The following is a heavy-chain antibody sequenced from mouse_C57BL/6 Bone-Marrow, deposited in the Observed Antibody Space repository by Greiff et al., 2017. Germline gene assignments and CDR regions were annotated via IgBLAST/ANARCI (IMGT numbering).Heavy chain of an antibody. J-gene: IGHJ1*03. CDR3: ATNNGSSYDWYFDV. CDR1: GYTFTDYY. Sequence: QVQLKESGAELVRPGASVKLSCKASGYTFTDYYINWVKQRPGQGLEWIARIYPGSGNTYYNEKFKGKATLTADKSSSTADMQLSSLTSEDAAVYVWATNNGSSYDWYFDVWGTGTTVTVSS. D-gene: IGHD1-1*01. CDR2: IYPGSGNT. V-gene: IGHV1-76*01.